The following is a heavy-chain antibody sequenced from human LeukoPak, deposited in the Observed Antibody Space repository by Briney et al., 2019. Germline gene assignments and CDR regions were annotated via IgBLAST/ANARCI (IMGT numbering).Heavy chain of an antibody. CDR1: GLTFSSYE. CDR3: ATSITMIGENRGDY. D-gene: IGHD3-22*01. V-gene: IGHV3-48*03. CDR2: ISSSGSTI. J-gene: IGHJ4*02. Sequence: QPGGSLRLSCAASGLTFSSYEMNWVRQAPGKGLEWVSYISSSGSTIYYADSVKGRFTISRDNAKNSLYLQMNSLRAEDTAVYYCATSITMIGENRGDYWGQGTLVTVSS.